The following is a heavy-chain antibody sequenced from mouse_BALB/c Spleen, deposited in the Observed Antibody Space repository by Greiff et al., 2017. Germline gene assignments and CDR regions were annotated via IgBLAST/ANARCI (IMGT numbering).Heavy chain of an antibody. D-gene: IGHD2-1*01. Sequence: EVKLVESGGGLVQPGGSRKLSCAASGFTFSSFGMHWVRQAPETGLEWVAYISSGSSTIYYADTVKGRFTISRDNPKNTLFLQVTSLRSEDTAMYYCASYYGNYDAMDYWGQGTSVTVSS. CDR1: GFTFSSFG. CDR3: ASYYGNYDAMDY. CDR2: ISSGSSTI. J-gene: IGHJ4*01. V-gene: IGHV5-17*02.